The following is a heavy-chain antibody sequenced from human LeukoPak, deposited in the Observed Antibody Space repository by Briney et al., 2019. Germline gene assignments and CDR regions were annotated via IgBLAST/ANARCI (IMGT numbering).Heavy chain of an antibody. CDR2: IYYSGST. D-gene: IGHD3-10*01. V-gene: IGHV4-39*07. J-gene: IGHJ4*02. CDR1: GGSISSSSYY. Sequence: SETLSLTCTVSGGSISSSSYYWGWIRQPPGKGLEWIGSIYYSGSTYYNPSLKSRVTISVDTSKNQFSPKLSSVTAADTAVYYCASITMVRGVPDFDYWGQGTLVTVSS. CDR3: ASITMVRGVPDFDY.